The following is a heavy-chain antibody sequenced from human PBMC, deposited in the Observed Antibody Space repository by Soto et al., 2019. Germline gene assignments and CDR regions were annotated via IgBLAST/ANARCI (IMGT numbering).Heavy chain of an antibody. CDR2: ISTYTGNT. D-gene: IGHD2-15*01. J-gene: IGHJ6*02. CDR1: GYTFSSYC. CDR3: VRDRSPTGRCYKHHFDV. V-gene: IGHV1-18*04. Sequence: ASVKVACKSSGYTFSSYCVSWVRQAPGQGLEWLGWISTYTGNTKHAQKYQDRVTLTTEASTSTAYMELRSLRADHTVVYYCVRDRSPTGRCYKHHFDVWGQGTTVTVSS.